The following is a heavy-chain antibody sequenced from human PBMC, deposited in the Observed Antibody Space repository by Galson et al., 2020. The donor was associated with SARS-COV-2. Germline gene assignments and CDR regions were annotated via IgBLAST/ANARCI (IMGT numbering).Heavy chain of an antibody. CDR1: GYSFRNSW. J-gene: IGHJ4*02. CDR2: IYPGDSDT. D-gene: IGHD5-12*01. CDR3: ARRDIMAMIGYGNAWDYFDY. Sequence: TGGSLRLSCKGSGYSFRNSWIAWVRQMPGKGLECLGIIYPGDSDTRYSPSFQGQVTISPNNSISTAYLQWSSLKASDTAMYYCARRDIMAMIGYGNAWDYFDYWGQGTLVTVSS. V-gene: IGHV5-51*01.